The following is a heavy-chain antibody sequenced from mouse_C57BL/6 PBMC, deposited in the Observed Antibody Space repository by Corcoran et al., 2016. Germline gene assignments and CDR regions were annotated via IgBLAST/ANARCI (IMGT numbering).Heavy chain of an antibody. CDR3: ARGATNYTWYFDV. CDR2: INPYNGGT. Sequence: EVQLQQSGPVLVKPGASVKMSCKASGYTFTDYYMNWVKQSHGKSLEWIGVINPYNGGTSYNQKFKGKATLTVDKSSSTAYMELNSLTSEDSAVYYCARGATNYTWYFDVWGTGTTVTVSS. J-gene: IGHJ1*03. V-gene: IGHV1-19*01. D-gene: IGHD2-1*01. CDR1: GYTFTDYY.